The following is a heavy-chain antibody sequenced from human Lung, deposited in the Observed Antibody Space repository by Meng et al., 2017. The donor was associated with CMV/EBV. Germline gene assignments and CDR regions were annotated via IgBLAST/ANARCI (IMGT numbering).Heavy chain of an antibody. CDR1: GFTFSSYW. D-gene: IGHD3-22*01. CDR2: INSDGSST. Sequence: SXKIPCAASGFTFSSYWIHWVRQAPGKGLVWVSRINSDGSSTSYADSVTGRFTLSRDNAKNTLYLQLNSLRAEDTAVYYCARAGDLDDYYDSSGYYGYWGKGTLVTVSS. J-gene: IGHJ4*02. CDR3: ARAGDLDDYYDSSGYYGY. V-gene: IGHV3-74*01.